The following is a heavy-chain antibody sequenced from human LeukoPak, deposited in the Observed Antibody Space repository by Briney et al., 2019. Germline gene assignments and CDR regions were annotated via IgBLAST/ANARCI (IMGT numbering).Heavy chain of an antibody. V-gene: IGHV4-61*02. J-gene: IGHJ3*02. D-gene: IGHD5-24*01. CDR1: GASISSGGYF. CDR3: ARDRWPSGAFDI. Sequence: SQTLSLTCTVSGASISSGGYFRSWIRQPAGKGLEWIGRMYTNGATDYNPSLKSRVTISVDTSKNHFSLKLNSVTAADTAVYYCARDRWPSGAFDIWGQGPMVTVSS. CDR2: MYTNGAT.